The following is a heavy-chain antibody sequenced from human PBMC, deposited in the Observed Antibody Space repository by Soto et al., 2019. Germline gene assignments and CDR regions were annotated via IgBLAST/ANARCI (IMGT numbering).Heavy chain of an antibody. CDR2: INSDGSST. CDR1: GFTLSSYW. V-gene: IGHV3-74*01. CDR3: ASGYCTNGVCPLVHY. J-gene: IGHJ4*02. D-gene: IGHD2-8*01. Sequence: GGSLRLSCAASGFTLSSYWMHWVRQAPGKGLVWVSRINSDGSSTSYADSVKGRFTISRDNAKNTLYLQMNSLRAEDTAVYYCASGYCTNGVCPLVHYWGQGTLVTVSS.